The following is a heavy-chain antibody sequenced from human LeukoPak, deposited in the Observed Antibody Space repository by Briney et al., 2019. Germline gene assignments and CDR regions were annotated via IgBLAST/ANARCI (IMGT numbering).Heavy chain of an antibody. V-gene: IGHV3-9*01. D-gene: IGHD6-19*01. J-gene: IGHJ4*02. CDR2: ISWNSGSM. Sequence: GGSLRLSCAASGFTFDDYAMHWVRQAPGKGLEWVSGISWNSGSMGYADSVKGRFTISRDNAKNSLYLQMNSLRAEDTAVYYCAKGRDGSGWYLPGDYWGQGTLVTVSS. CDR3: AKGRDGSGWYLPGDY. CDR1: GFTFDDYA.